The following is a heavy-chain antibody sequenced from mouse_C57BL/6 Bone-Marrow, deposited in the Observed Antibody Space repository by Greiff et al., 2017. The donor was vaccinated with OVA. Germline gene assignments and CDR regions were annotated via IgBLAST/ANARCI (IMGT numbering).Heavy chain of an antibody. CDR2: IDPETGGT. D-gene: IGHD2-3*01. Sequence: QVQLQQSGAELVRPGASVTLSCKASGYTFTDYEMHWVKQTPVHGLEWIGAIDPETGGTAYNQKFKGKAILTADKSSSTAYMGLRSVTSEDSAVDYCTSYDGYYVAWLAYWGQGTLVTVSA. CDR1: GYTFTDYE. J-gene: IGHJ3*01. V-gene: IGHV1-15*01. CDR3: TSYDGYYVAWLAY.